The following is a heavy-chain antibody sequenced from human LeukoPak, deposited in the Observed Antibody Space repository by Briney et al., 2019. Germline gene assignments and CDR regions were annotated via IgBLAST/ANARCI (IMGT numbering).Heavy chain of an antibody. J-gene: IGHJ4*02. CDR1: GFTFSSYE. V-gene: IGHV3-48*03. CDR2: ISSSGSTI. CDR3: ARGSYYDSSGYTDY. D-gene: IGHD3-22*01. Sequence: GRSLRLSCAASGFTFSSYEMNCVRQAPGKGLEWVSYISSSGSTIYYADSVKGRFTISRDNAKNSLYLQMNSLRAEDTAVYYCARGSYYDSSGYTDYWGQGTLVTVSS.